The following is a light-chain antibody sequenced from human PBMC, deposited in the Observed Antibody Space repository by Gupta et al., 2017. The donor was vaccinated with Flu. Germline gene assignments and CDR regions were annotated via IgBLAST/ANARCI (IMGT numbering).Light chain of an antibody. J-gene: IGKJ4*01. CDR2: DAS. CDR1: QTVYSN. V-gene: IGKV3-11*01. Sequence: GERATLSCRSSQTVYSNLAWYQQKRGQAPRLLLSDASNGATGIPARFSGSGSGTDFTLAISNLQPEDFAVYYCQQRSSWPLTFGGGTKVEIK. CDR3: QQRSSWPLT.